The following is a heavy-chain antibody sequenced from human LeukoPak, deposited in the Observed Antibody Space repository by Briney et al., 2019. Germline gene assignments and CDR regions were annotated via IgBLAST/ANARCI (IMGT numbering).Heavy chain of an antibody. CDR3: ASVDTAMFNGDY. V-gene: IGHV3-7*01. D-gene: IGHD5-18*01. J-gene: IGHJ4*02. CDR2: IKQDGSEK. Sequence: GGSLRLSCAASGITFSSYWMSWVRQAPGKGLEWVANIKQDGSEKNYVDSVKGRFTISRDNAKNSLYLQMNSLRAEDTAMYYCASVDTAMFNGDYWGQGTLVTVSS. CDR1: GITFSSYW.